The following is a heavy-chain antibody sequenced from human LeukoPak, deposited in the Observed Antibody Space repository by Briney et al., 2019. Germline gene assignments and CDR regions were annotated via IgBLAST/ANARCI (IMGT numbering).Heavy chain of an antibody. J-gene: IGHJ5*02. V-gene: IGHV3-49*03. D-gene: IGHD6-13*01. CDR1: GFTFSNAW. Sequence: GGSLRLSCAASGFTFSNAWMSWFRQAPGKGLEWVSFITSKAYGGTTEYAASVKDRFFISRDDSKSIAYLQMNSLKTEDTAVYYCTRVLAAAGRWFDPWGQGSLVTVSS. CDR2: ITSKAYGGTT. CDR3: TRVLAAAGRWFDP.